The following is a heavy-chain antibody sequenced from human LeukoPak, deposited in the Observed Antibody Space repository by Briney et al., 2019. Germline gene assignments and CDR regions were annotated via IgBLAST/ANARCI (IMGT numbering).Heavy chain of an antibody. V-gene: IGHV3-23*01. CDR1: GFTFTSYA. Sequence: PGGSLRLSCASSGFTFTSYAVSWVRQAPGKGLEWVSTISYSGGTTYHTDSVKGRFTISGDISKNTVYLQMNSLKAEDTAVYYCAKDGVVRGLGPYYFDSWGQGSLVTVSS. J-gene: IGHJ4*02. D-gene: IGHD3-10*01. CDR3: AKDGVVRGLGPYYFDS. CDR2: ISYSGGTT.